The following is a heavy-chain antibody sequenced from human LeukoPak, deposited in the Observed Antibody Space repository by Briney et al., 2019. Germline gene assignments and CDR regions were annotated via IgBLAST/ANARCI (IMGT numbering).Heavy chain of an antibody. Sequence: GASVKVSCKASGGTFSSYVISWVRQAPGQGLEWMGGIIPIFGTANYAQKFQGRVTITADESTSTAYMELSSLRSEDTAVYYCARDRAGSIAARPNWFDPWGQGTLVTVSS. D-gene: IGHD6-6*01. CDR3: ARDRAGSIAARPNWFDP. J-gene: IGHJ5*02. CDR2: IIPIFGTA. CDR1: GGTFSSYV. V-gene: IGHV1-69*13.